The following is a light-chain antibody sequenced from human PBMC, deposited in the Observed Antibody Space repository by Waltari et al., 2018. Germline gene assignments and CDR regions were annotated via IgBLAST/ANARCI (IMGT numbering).Light chain of an antibody. CDR3: QQADSLPLT. CDR1: QRITPW. J-gene: IGKJ4*01. V-gene: IGKV1D-12*01. CDR2: ASS. Sequence: DIQMTQSPSSVSSFVGDTVTITCRASQRITPWLAWYQQKPGRAPKLLIYASSSLQSGVTSRFSGSRSGADFTLTISSLQPEDFATYYCQQADSLPLTFGGGTKVEIK.